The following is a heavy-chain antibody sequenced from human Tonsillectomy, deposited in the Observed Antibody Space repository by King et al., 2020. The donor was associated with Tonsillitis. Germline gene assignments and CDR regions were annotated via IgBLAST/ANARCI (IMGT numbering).Heavy chain of an antibody. CDR1: GYMFSSYG. V-gene: IGHV1-18*04. D-gene: IGHD2-21*02. CDR3: AREGDGDCGGDY. CDR2: ISTYNGNT. J-gene: IGHJ4*02. Sequence: VQLVESGAEVKKPGASVKVSCKASGYMFSSYGISWVRQAPGQGLEWMGWISTYNGNTKYAEKFQGRFTMTTDTSTSTAYMELRNVRFDDTAVYYCAREGDGDCGGDYWGQGTLGTVSS.